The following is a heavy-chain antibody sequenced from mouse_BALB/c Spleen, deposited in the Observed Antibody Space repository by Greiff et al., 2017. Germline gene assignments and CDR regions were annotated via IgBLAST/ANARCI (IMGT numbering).Heavy chain of an antibody. CDR3: AREFSHYYGSSYEGYYAMEY. CDR1: GFSLTSYG. D-gene: IGHD1-1*01. V-gene: IGHV2-9*02. J-gene: IGHJ4*01. CDR2: IWAGGST. Sequence: VKLMESGPGLVAPSQSLSITCTVSGFSLTSYGVHWVRQPPGKGLEWLGVIWAGGSTNYNSALMSRLSISKDNSKSQVFLKMNSLQTDDTAMYYCAREFSHYYGSSYEGYYAMEYWGQGTSVTVSS.